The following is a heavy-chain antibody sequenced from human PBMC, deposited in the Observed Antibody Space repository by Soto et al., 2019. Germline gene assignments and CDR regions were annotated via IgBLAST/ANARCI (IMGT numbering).Heavy chain of an antibody. CDR2: ISGSGGST. Sequence: PGGSLRLSCAASGFTFSSYAMSWVRQAPGKGLEWVSAISGSGGSTYYADSVKGRFTISRDNSKNTLYLQMNSLRAEDTAVYYCAKDRTIFGVVPHYYYGMDVWGQGTTVTV. V-gene: IGHV3-23*01. D-gene: IGHD3-3*01. CDR1: GFTFSSYA. J-gene: IGHJ6*02. CDR3: AKDRTIFGVVPHYYYGMDV.